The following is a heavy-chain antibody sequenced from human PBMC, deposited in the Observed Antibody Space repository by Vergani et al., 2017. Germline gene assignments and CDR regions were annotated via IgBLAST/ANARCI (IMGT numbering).Heavy chain of an antibody. J-gene: IGHJ6*02. CDR1: GYTFTGYY. Sequence: QVQLVQSGAEVKKPGASVKVSCKASGYTFTGYYMHWVRQAPGQGLEWMGWINPNSGGTNYAQKFQGRVTMTRDTSISTAYMELSRLRSDDTAVYYCARDGVPSWRLVLLAAHYYGMDVWGQGTTVTVSS. CDR3: ARDGVPSWRLVLLAAHYYGMDV. D-gene: IGHD6-19*01. CDR2: INPNSGGT. V-gene: IGHV1-2*02.